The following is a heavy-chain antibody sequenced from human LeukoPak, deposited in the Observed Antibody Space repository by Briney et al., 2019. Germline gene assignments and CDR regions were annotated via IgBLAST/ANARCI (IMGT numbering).Heavy chain of an antibody. V-gene: IGHV4-61*01. D-gene: IGHD4-23*01. Sequence: SETLSLTCTVSGGSVSSGSYYWSWIRQPPGKGLEWIGYIYYSGSTNYNPSLKSRVTISVDTSKNQFSLKLSSVTAADTAVYYCASATGGSDAFNIWGQGTMVTVSS. J-gene: IGHJ3*02. CDR2: IYYSGST. CDR3: ASATGGSDAFNI. CDR1: GGSVSSGSYY.